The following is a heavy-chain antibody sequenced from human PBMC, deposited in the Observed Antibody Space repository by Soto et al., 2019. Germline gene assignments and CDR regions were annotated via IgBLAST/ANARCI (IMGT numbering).Heavy chain of an antibody. Sequence: EVQLLESGGGLVQPGGSLRLSCAASGFTFSNYAMGWVRQAPGKGLEWVSTIDSNAEGTDYAGSVKGRFTISRDNSKNTLYLQMNSLRAQDTAVYYCAQAISRERQIDFWGQGTLVTVSS. D-gene: IGHD1-26*01. CDR1: GFTFSNYA. J-gene: IGHJ4*02. V-gene: IGHV3-23*01. CDR2: IDSNAEGT. CDR3: AQAISRERQIDF.